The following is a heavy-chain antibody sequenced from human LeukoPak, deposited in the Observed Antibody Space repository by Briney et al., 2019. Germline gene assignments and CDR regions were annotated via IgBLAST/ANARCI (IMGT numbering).Heavy chain of an antibody. CDR1: GGTFSSYA. V-gene: IGHV1-69*13. CDR2: IIPIFGTA. Sequence: ASVKVSCKASGGTFSSYAISWVRQAPGQGLEWMGGIIPIFGTANYAQKFQGRVTITADESTSTAYMELSSLRSEDTAVYYCASAPGVCSGGSCYSHNWFDPWGQGTLVTVSA. D-gene: IGHD2-15*01. J-gene: IGHJ5*02. CDR3: ASAPGVCSGGSCYSHNWFDP.